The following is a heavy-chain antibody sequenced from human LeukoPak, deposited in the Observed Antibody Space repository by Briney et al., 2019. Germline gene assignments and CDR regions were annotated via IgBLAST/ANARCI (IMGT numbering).Heavy chain of an antibody. V-gene: IGHV3-7*01. CDR2: IKQDGSEE. J-gene: IGHJ4*02. D-gene: IGHD1-26*01. Sequence: GGSLRLSCAASGFTFSSYWMSWVRQAPGKGLEWVANIKQDGSEEYYVDSVKGRFTISRDNAKNSLYLQMNSLRAEDTAVYYCARAAGSYGGSYGGRFDYWGQGTLVTVSS. CDR1: GFTFSSYW. CDR3: ARAAGSYGGSYGGRFDY.